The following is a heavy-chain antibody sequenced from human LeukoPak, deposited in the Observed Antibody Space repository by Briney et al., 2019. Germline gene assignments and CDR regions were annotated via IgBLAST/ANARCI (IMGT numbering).Heavy chain of an antibody. CDR1: GGSFSGYF. CDR2: INHSGST. Sequence: PSETLSLTCAVYGGSFSGYFWSWIRQPPGKGLEWIGEINHSGSTNYSPSLKSRVTISLDTSKNQFSLKLSSVTAADTAVYYCARGMAFVDWGQGTLVTVSS. J-gene: IGHJ4*02. CDR3: ARGMAFVD. D-gene: IGHD2-21*01. V-gene: IGHV4-34*01.